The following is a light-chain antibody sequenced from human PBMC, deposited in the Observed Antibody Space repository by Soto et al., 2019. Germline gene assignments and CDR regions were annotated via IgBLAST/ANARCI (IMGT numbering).Light chain of an antibody. CDR3: CSYAGSSTNV. CDR2: EVS. Sequence: QSALTQPASVSGSPGQSITISCTGTSSDVGSYNLVSWYQQHPGKAPKLMIYEVSKRPSGVSNRFSGSKSGNTASLTIPGLQAEDEADYSCCSYAGSSTNVFGTGTKVTVL. CDR1: SSDVGSYNL. V-gene: IGLV2-23*02. J-gene: IGLJ1*01.